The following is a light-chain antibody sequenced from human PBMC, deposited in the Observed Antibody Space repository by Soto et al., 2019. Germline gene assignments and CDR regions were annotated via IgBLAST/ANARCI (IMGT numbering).Light chain of an antibody. J-gene: IGLJ1*01. CDR1: NSDVGGYNY. V-gene: IGLV2-14*01. CDR3: GSYRSGIYV. Sequence: QSVLAQPASVSGSPGQSITIFCGGTNSDVGGYNYVSWYQQRPGKGPKLIIFEVTNRPSGVSDRFSGSKSGNTASLTISGLQAEDEGDYYCGSYRSGIYVFGTGTKVTVL. CDR2: EVT.